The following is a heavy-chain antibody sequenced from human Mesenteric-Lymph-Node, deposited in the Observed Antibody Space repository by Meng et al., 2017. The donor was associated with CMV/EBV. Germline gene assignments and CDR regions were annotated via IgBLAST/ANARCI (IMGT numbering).Heavy chain of an antibody. D-gene: IGHD3-22*01. CDR1: GDSISSYY. J-gene: IGHJ4*02. Sequence: SETLSLTCTVSGDSISSYYWSWIRQSPGKGLEWIGYSYNNGYTNCNPSLKSRVTVSIDTSKNQFSLRLTSVTAADTAVYYCAATWGYYDSSGYKFDYWGQGTLVTVSS. CDR3: AATWGYYDSSGYKFDY. CDR2: SYNNGYT. V-gene: IGHV4-59*01.